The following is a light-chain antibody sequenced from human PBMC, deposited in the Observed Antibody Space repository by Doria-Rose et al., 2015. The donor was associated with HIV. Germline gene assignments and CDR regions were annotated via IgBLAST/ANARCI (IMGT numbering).Light chain of an antibody. CDR3: RQYGTSWT. CDR1: QSFSSTY. J-gene: IGKJ1*01. Sequence: DIVLTQSPGTLSLSPGERATLSCRASQSFSSTYLAWYQQTPGQAPSLLIYDGSTRATGIPDRFSASGSGTDFTLTINRLEPEDFALYYCRQYGTSWTFGQGTKVEI. V-gene: IGKV3-20*01. CDR2: DGS.